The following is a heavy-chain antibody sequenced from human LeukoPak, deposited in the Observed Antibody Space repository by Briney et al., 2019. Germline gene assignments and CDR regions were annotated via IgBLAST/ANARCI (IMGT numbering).Heavy chain of an antibody. J-gene: IGHJ4*02. Sequence: SETLSLTCTVYGGSFSGYYWSWIRQSPGRGLEWIGEITHSGSTNYNPSLKSRVTISVDTSKNQFSLKLSSVTAVDTAVYYCARESSNGDSSSYYEDYWGQGTLVTVSS. D-gene: IGHD3-22*01. CDR2: ITHSGST. CDR1: GGSFSGYY. V-gene: IGHV4-34*01. CDR3: ARESSNGDSSSYYEDY.